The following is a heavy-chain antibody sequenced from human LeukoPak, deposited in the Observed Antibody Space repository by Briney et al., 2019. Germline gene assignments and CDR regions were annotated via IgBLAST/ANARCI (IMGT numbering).Heavy chain of an antibody. J-gene: IGHJ6*03. CDR3: ASREAADYYYYMDV. D-gene: IGHD1-26*01. V-gene: IGHV4-30-2*01. CDR2: IYHSGST. Sequence: SETLSLTCTVSGGSISSGGYYWSWIRQPPGKGLEWIGYIYHSGSTYYNPSLKSRVIISVDRSKNQFSLKLSSVTAADTAVYYCASREAADYYYYMDVWGKGTTVTVSS. CDR1: GGSISSGGYY.